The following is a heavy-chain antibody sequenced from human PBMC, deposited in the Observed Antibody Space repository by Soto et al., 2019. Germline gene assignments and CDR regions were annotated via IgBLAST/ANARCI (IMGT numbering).Heavy chain of an antibody. CDR3: AKDNQPPDYDILSVYYDY. CDR1: GFTFDDYA. Sequence: GGSLRLSCAASGFTFDDYAMHWVRQAPGKGLEWVSLISGDGGSTYYADSVKGRFTISRDNSKNSLYLQMNSLRTEDTAVYYCAKDNQPPDYDILSVYYDYWGQGTLVTVSS. D-gene: IGHD3-9*01. CDR2: ISGDGGST. J-gene: IGHJ4*02. V-gene: IGHV3-43*02.